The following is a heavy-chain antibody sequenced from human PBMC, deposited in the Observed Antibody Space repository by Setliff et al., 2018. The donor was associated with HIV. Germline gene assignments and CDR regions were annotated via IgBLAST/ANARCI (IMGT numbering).Heavy chain of an antibody. CDR3: ERESPSSSWFYFDF. CDR1: GGSISSYY. V-gene: IGHV4-59*12. CDR2: IYHSGTT. D-gene: IGHD6-13*01. J-gene: IGHJ4*02. Sequence: PSETLSLTCTVSGGSISSYYWSWIRQPPGKGLEWVGSIYHSGTTYYNPSLKSRVTISVDTSKNQFSLKLGSVTAADTAVYYCERESPSSSWFYFDFWGQGTLVTVSS.